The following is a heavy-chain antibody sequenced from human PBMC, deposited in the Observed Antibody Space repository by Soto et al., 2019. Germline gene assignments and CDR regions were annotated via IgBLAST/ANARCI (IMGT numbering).Heavy chain of an antibody. D-gene: IGHD2-15*01. Sequence: PGGSLRLSCAASGFTFSSYAMSWVRQAPGKGLEWVSAISGSGGSTYYADSVKGRFTISRDNSKNTLYLQMNSLRAEDTAVYYCAKGSGSNPQSPLQGFDYWGQGTLVTVSS. V-gene: IGHV3-23*01. J-gene: IGHJ4*02. CDR3: AKGSGSNPQSPLQGFDY. CDR2: ISGSGGST. CDR1: GFTFSSYA.